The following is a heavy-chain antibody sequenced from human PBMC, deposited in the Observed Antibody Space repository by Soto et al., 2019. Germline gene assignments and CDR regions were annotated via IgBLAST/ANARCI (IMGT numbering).Heavy chain of an antibody. Sequence: EVQLLESGGGLVQPGGSLGITCVGSGFTFRNQDMRWVRQAPGKGLEWGSGISGRGGVTYYADSVKGRFTISIDNSKNTLYLQMNNLRANDTAVYYCAKDRQFRSYYESAGHYNDWGQGTLVTVSS. D-gene: IGHD3-22*01. CDR1: GFTFRNQD. CDR3: AKDRQFRSYYESAGHYND. V-gene: IGHV3-23*01. J-gene: IGHJ4*02. CDR2: ISGRGGVT.